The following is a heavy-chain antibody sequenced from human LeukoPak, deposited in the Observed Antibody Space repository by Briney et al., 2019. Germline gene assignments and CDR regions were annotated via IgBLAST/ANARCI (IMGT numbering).Heavy chain of an antibody. D-gene: IGHD1-14*01. J-gene: IGHJ3*02. V-gene: IGHV3-30*04. CDR2: ISYDGSNK. CDR1: GFTFSSYA. CDR3: ARDRLRGTVNRGAFDI. Sequence: GSLRLSCAASGFTFSSYAMHWVRQAPGKGLEWVAVISYDGSNKYYADSVKGRFTISRDNSKNTLYLQMNSLRAEDTAVYYCARDRLRGTVNRGAFDIWGQGTMVTVSS.